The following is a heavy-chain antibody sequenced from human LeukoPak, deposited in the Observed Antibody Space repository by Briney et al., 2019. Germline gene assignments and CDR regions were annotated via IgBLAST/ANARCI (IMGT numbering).Heavy chain of an antibody. J-gene: IGHJ4*02. D-gene: IGHD2-21*02. Sequence: SVKVSCKASGGTFSSYAISWVRQAPGQGLEWMGGIIPIFGTANYAQKFQGRVTITTDESTSTAYMELSSLRSGDTAVYYCARVAIVVVTATHYFDYWGQGTLVTVSS. CDR2: IIPIFGTA. V-gene: IGHV1-69*05. CDR1: GGTFSSYA. CDR3: ARVAIVVVTATHYFDY.